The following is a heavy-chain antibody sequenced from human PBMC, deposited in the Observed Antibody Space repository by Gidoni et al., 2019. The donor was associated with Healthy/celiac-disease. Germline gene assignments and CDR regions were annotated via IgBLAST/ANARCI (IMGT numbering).Heavy chain of an antibody. D-gene: IGHD3-22*01. CDR2: ISYDGSNK. J-gene: IGHJ4*02. V-gene: IGHV3-30-3*01. Sequence: QVQLVESGGGVVQPGRSLSLSCAASGFTFSSYAMHWVRQAPGKGLEWVAVISYDGSNKYYADSVKGRFTISRDNSKNTLYLQMNSLRAEDTAVYYCARDQYYDSSGYYYEPLDYWGQGTLVTVSS. CDR3: ARDQYYDSSGYYYEPLDY. CDR1: GFTFSSYA.